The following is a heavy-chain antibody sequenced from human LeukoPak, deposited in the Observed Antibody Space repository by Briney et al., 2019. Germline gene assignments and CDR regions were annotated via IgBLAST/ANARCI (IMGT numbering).Heavy chain of an antibody. CDR2: IDPSDSYT. V-gene: IGHV5-10-1*01. Sequence: GESLKISCKGSGYSFTSYWISCVRQMPGKGLEWMGRIDPSDSYTNYSPSFQGHVTISADKSISTAYLQWSSLKASDTAMYYCARHGAATDAFDIWGQGTMVTVSS. J-gene: IGHJ3*02. D-gene: IGHD3-16*01. CDR1: GYSFTSYW. CDR3: ARHGAATDAFDI.